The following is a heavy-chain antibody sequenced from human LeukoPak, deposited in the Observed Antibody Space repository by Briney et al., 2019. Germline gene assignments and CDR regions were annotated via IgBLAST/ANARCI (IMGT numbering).Heavy chain of an antibody. D-gene: IGHD3-22*01. Sequence: PSETLSLTCTVSGGSISSYYWSWIRQPPGKGLEWIGYIYYSGSTNYNSSLKSRVTISIDTSKNQFSLKLSSVTAADTAVYYCASKSYYDSSGYDYWGQGTLVTVSS. CDR3: ASKSYYDSSGYDY. CDR2: IYYSGST. V-gene: IGHV4-59*01. CDR1: GGSISSYY. J-gene: IGHJ4*02.